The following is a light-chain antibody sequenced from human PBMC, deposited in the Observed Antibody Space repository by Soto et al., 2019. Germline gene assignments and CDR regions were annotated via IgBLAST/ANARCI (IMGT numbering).Light chain of an antibody. CDR2: KAS. CDR1: QSISNW. J-gene: IGKJ1*01. Sequence: DTQLTQSPSTLSAFVGDRVTITCRASQSISNWLAWYQQKPGKAPKLLIYKASSLESGGPSRFSGSGSATEFPLTISSLQPDDFAPYYCQQYNSTFGQGTKVEIK. CDR3: QQYNST. V-gene: IGKV1-5*03.